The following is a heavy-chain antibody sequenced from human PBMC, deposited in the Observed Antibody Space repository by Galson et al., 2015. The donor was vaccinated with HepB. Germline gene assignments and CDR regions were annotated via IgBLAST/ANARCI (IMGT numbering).Heavy chain of an antibody. J-gene: IGHJ5*02. Sequence: ETLSLTCTASGGSISNKSYFWGWIRQSPGKGLEWIGSINYSGRTYYNPSLKSRATMSVDTSKNQFSLKLSSVTAPDTAVYYCAREDSGTYRVYKWFDPWGQGTLVTVSS. V-gene: IGHV4-39*02. CDR1: GGSISNKSYF. D-gene: IGHD1-26*01. CDR2: INYSGRT. CDR3: AREDSGTYRVYKWFDP.